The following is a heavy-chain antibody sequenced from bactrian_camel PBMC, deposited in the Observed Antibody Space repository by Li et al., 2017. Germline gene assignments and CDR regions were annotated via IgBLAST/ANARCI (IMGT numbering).Heavy chain of an antibody. CDR2: IDGDDII. CDR1: RVTRSGYC. Sequence: HVQLVESGGGSVQAGGSLRLSCAGSRVTRSGYCMGWFRQAPGEEREGVATIDGDDIIRYADSVKGRFTISQDAAANTIYLQMDSLKPEDTALYYCAYEGAFGGRCGTGRRDFGYWGQGTQVTVS. J-gene: IGHJ6*01. CDR3: AYEGAFGGRCGTGRRDFGY. V-gene: IGHV3S26*01. D-gene: IGHD2*01.